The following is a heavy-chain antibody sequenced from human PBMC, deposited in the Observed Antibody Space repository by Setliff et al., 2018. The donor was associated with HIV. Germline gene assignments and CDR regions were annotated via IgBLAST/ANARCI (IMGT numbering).Heavy chain of an antibody. CDR3: ARGRGSSSSWPIDY. CDR1: GGSFSGYD. V-gene: IGHV4-34*01. Sequence: SETLSLTCAVYGGSFSGYDWSWIRQPPGKGLEWIGEINHSGSTNYNPSLKSRATISVDTSKNQFSLKLSSVTAADTAVYFCARGRGSSSSWPIDYWGQGTLVTVSS. D-gene: IGHD6-13*01. CDR2: INHSGST. J-gene: IGHJ4*02.